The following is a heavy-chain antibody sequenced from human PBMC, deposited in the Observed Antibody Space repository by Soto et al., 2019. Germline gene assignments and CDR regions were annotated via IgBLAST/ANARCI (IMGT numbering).Heavy chain of an antibody. J-gene: IGHJ4*02. D-gene: IGHD2-21*02. CDR3: ARENPPLRRSTPYFDS. CDR1: GFTVSSNY. Sequence: VQLVESGGGLVQPGGSLRLSCAASGFTVSSNYMSWVRQAPGKGLEWVSLIYGGYSTYYADSVKGRFTISSDSFKNTLYLHLSGLRAEDTAVYYCARENPPLRRSTPYFDSWGQGTLVTVSS. CDR2: IYGGYST. V-gene: IGHV3-66*01.